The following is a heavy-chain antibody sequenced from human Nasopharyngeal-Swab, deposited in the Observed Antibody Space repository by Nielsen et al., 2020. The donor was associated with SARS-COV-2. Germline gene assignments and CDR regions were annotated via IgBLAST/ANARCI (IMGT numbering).Heavy chain of an antibody. Sequence: WVRQAPGQGLEWMGWISAYNGNTNYAQKLQGRVTMTTDTSTSTAYMELRSLRSEDTAVYYRARDGPSQYYDILTGSGRDYYYYYMDVWGKGTTVTVSS. J-gene: IGHJ6*03. CDR2: ISAYNGNT. V-gene: IGHV1-18*01. CDR3: ARDGPSQYYDILTGSGRDYYYYYMDV. D-gene: IGHD3-9*01.